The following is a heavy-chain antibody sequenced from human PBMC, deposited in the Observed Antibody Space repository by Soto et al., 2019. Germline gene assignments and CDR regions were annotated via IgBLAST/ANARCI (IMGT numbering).Heavy chain of an antibody. CDR3: ARGITIFGVVPG. Sequence: ASVKVSCKASGYTFTSYDINWVRQATGQGLEWMGWMNPNSGNTGYAQKFQGRVTMTRNTSISTAYMELSSLRSEDTAVYYCARGITIFGVVPGWGQGTTVTVS. J-gene: IGHJ6*02. CDR1: GYTFTSYD. CDR2: MNPNSGNT. D-gene: IGHD3-3*01. V-gene: IGHV1-8*01.